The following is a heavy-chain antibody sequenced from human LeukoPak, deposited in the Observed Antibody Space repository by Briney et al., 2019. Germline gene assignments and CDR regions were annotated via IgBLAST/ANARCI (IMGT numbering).Heavy chain of an antibody. CDR1: GFTVSSNY. J-gene: IGHJ4*02. D-gene: IGHD1-26*01. V-gene: IGHV4-34*08. CDR2: INHSGST. Sequence: GSLRLSCAASGFTVSSNYMSWVRQPPGKGLEWIGEINHSGSTNYNPSLKSRVTISVDTSKNQFSLKLSSVTAADTAVYYCATSGGFVVYWGQGTLVTVSS. CDR3: ATSGGFVVY.